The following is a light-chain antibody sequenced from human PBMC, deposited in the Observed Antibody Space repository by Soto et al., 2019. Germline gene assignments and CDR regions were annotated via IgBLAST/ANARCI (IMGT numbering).Light chain of an antibody. CDR2: EIN. CDR1: SSGVGAYDY. J-gene: IGLJ1*01. CDR3: SSFAGSNNFPYV. Sequence: QSALTQPPSASGSPGQSVTISCTGTSSGVGAYDYVSWYQQHPGKAPKLMIYEINKRPSGVPDRFSGSKSGNTASLTVSGLQAEDEADYYCSSFAGSNNFPYVFXTGTKVTVL. V-gene: IGLV2-8*01.